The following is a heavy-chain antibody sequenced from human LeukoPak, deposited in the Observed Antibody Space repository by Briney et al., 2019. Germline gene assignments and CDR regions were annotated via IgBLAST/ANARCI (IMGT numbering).Heavy chain of an antibody. J-gene: IGHJ4*02. V-gene: IGHV3-23*01. D-gene: IGHD2-15*01. CDR2: ISGSGGST. CDR1: GFTFISYA. CDR3: ASKNVVVAAFDY. Sequence: GASLRLSCAASGFTFISYAMSWVRQAPGKGLEWVSAISGSGGSTYYADSVKGRFTISRDNSKNTLYLQMNSLRAEDTAVYYCASKNVVVAAFDYWGQGTLVTVSS.